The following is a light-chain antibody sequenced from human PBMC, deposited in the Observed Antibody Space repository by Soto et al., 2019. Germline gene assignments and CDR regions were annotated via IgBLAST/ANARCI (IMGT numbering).Light chain of an antibody. J-gene: IGKJ5*01. V-gene: IGKV3-15*01. CDR1: QSVRSN. CDR3: QQRNVWPPIT. Sequence: EIVMTQSPATLSVSPGERATLSCRASQSVRSNLAWYQQKPGQAPRLLISGASTRATGVPARFSGSGSGTEFTLTISSLQSEDFAVYYCQQRNVWPPITFGQGTRLEIK. CDR2: GAS.